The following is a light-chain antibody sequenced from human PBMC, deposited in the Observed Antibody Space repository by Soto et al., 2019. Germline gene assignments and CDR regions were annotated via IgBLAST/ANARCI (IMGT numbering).Light chain of an antibody. CDR1: SSDVGGYNY. V-gene: IGLV2-8*01. CDR3: SSYSGSNNLV. Sequence: QSVLTQPASASGSPGQSVTISCTGTSSDVGGYNYVSWYQQHPGKAPKLMIYEVSKRPSGVPDRFSGSKSGNTASLTVSGLQAEDEADYCCSSYSGSNNLVFGGGTQLTVL. J-gene: IGLJ2*01. CDR2: EVS.